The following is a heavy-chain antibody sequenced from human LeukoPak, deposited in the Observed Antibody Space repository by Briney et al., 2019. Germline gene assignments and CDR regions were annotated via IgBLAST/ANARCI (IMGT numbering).Heavy chain of an antibody. J-gene: IGHJ5*02. CDR3: YCRDDLPA. CDR2: VDANGRTT. Sequence: PGGSLRLSCSASGFTFTHYAMHWVRQAPGKGLDYVSAVDANGRTTYYADSVKGRFTISRDDSKNTLYLHMSSLRPEDTAIYYCYCRDDLPAWGQGTLVTISS. D-gene: IGHD5-24*01. V-gene: IGHV3-64D*06. CDR1: GFTFTHYA.